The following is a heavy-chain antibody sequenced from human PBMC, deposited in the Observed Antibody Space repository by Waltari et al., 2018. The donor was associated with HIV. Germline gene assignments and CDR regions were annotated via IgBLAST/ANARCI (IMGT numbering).Heavy chain of an antibody. D-gene: IGHD4-17*01. J-gene: IGHJ3*02. CDR1: GYTFTSYY. V-gene: IGHV1-46*01. CDR3: ARAPREIRGYGEDAFDI. Sequence: QVQLVQSGAEVKKPGASVKVSCKASGYTFTSYYMHWVRQAPGQGLECMGIINPSGGSTSYAQKFQGRVTMTRDTSTSTVYMELSSLRSEDTAVYYCARAPREIRGYGEDAFDIWGQGTMVTVSS. CDR2: INPSGGST.